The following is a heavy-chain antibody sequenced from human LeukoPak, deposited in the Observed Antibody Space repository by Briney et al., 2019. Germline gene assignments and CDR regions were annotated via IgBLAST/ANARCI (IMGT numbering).Heavy chain of an antibody. CDR3: VRGAGYDYVWGKTYYFDH. V-gene: IGHV4-30-4*01. Sequence: SQTLSLTCTVSGGSLTSGDYYWNWIRQTPGKGLEWIGYIYDSGLTYFNPSLGSRLSMSVETSSNQFSLKLSSVTAADTAVYFCVRGAGYDYVWGKTYYFDHWGRGTLVTVSS. D-gene: IGHD3-16*01. J-gene: IGHJ4*02. CDR1: GGSLTSGDYY. CDR2: IYDSGLT.